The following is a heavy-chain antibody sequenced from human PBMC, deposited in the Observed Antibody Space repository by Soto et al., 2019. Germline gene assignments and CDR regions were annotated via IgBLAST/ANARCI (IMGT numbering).Heavy chain of an antibody. D-gene: IGHD4-17*01. CDR1: GGSISSSSYY. CDR2: IYYSGST. V-gene: IGHV4-39*01. Sequence: SETLSLTCTVSGGSISSSSYYWGWIRQPPGKGLEWIGSIYYSGSTYYNPYLKSRVTISVDTSKNQFSLKLSSVTAADTAVYYCARHHDYGDYYFDYWGQGTLVTVSS. CDR3: ARHHDYGDYYFDY. J-gene: IGHJ4*02.